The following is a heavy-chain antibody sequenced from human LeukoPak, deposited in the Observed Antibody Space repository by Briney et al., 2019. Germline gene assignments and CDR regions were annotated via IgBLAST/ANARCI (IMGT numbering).Heavy chain of an antibody. CDR2: IIPIFGTA. V-gene: IGHV1-69*05. J-gene: IGHJ3*02. Sequence: SVKVSCKASGGTFSSYAISWVRQAPGQGLEWMGGIIPIFGTANYAQKFQGRVTITTDESTSTAYMELSSLRSEDTAVYYCARGKLEVPAEAWNSAFDIWGQGTMVTVSS. CDR1: GGTFSSYA. CDR3: ARGKLEVPAEAWNSAFDI. D-gene: IGHD2-2*01.